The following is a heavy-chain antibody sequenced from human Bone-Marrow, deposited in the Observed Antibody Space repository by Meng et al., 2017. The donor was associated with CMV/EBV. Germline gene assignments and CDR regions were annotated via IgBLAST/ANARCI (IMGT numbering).Heavy chain of an antibody. J-gene: IGHJ4*02. CDR2: IYYSGST. Sequence: VSGGSISSGGYSWTWIRQHPGKGLEWIGYIYYSGSTYYNPSLKSRLTISVDTSKNQFSLKLSSVTAADTAVYYCARSTYDSSGYWVYWGQGTLVTVSS. D-gene: IGHD3-22*01. CDR1: GGSISSGGYS. CDR3: ARSTYDSSGYWVY. V-gene: IGHV4-31*02.